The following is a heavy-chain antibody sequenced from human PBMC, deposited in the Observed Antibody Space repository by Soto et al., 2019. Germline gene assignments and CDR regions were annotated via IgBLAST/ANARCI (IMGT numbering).Heavy chain of an antibody. CDR3: AKDAVYGDGLWLAAN. CDR2: MTGSGGDI. Sequence: GGSLRLSCAASGFTFSIYAMMWVRQPPGKGQEWVAGMTGSGGDIRYADSVKGRFTISKDNSKNTLYLQMNSLRAEDTAMYYCAKDAVYGDGLWLAANWGQGTLVTVSS. D-gene: IGHD2-21*02. J-gene: IGHJ4*02. V-gene: IGHV3-23*01. CDR1: GFTFSIYA.